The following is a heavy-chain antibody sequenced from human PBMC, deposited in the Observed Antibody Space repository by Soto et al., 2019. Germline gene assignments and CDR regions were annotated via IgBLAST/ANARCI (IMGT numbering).Heavy chain of an antibody. CDR2: FDPEDGET. CDR3: ATTTYYYESSGYYFAY. J-gene: IGHJ4*02. D-gene: IGHD3-22*01. V-gene: IGHV1-24*01. CDR1: GYTLTELS. Sequence: GASVKVSCKVSGYTLTELSMHWVRQAPGKGLEWMGGFDPEDGETIYAQKFQGRVTMTEDTSTDTAYMELSSLRSEDTAVYYCATTTYYYESSGYYFAYWGQGTLVTVSS.